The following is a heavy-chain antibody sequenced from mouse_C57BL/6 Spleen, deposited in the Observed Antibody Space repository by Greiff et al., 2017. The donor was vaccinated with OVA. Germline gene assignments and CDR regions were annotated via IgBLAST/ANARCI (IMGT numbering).Heavy chain of an antibody. D-gene: IGHD1-1*01. CDR1: GYTFTDYE. Sequence: VQLQQSGAELVRPGASVTLSCKASGYTFTDYEMHWVKQTPVHGLEWIGAIDPETGGTAYNQKFKGKAIPTADKSSSTAYMELRSLTSEDSAVYYCTRGLYYGSSSWFAYWGQGTLVTVSA. CDR2: IDPETGGT. CDR3: TRGLYYGSSSWFAY. J-gene: IGHJ3*01. V-gene: IGHV1-15*01.